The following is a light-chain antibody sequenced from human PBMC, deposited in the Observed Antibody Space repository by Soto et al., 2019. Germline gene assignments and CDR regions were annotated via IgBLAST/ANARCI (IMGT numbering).Light chain of an antibody. J-gene: IGKJ5*01. Sequence: EIVLTQSPATLSLSPGERATLSCRASQSVSSYLAWYQQKPGQAPRLLIYDASNRATGIPARFSGSGSGTAFTLTISSLEPEDFAVYYCQQRSNWPPITFGQGTRLEMK. V-gene: IGKV3-11*01. CDR1: QSVSSY. CDR2: DAS. CDR3: QQRSNWPPIT.